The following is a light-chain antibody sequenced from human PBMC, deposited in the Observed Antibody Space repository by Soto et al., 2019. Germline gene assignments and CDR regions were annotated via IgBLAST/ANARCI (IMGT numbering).Light chain of an antibody. Sequence: ENVLTQSPATLSLSPGEGATLSCRASQSINTYLAWYQQKPGQAPRLLIYDASKRATGIPARSSGTGSGTNFTLTITSLEPEDFAVYYCQQYSTSALIFGQGTRRQ. CDR2: DAS. J-gene: IGKJ5*01. CDR1: QSINTY. CDR3: QQYSTSALI. V-gene: IGKV3-11*01.